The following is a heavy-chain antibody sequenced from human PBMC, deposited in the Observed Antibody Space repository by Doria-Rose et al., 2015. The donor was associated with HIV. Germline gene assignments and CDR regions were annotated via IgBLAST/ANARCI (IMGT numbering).Heavy chain of an antibody. CDR3: ARIKSSRWYHKYYFDF. Sequence: SGPVLVKPTETLTLTCTVSGVSLSSPGMGVSWIRQPPGKALEWLANIFSDDERYYKTSLKSRLTISSGTTKSQVVLTMTDMHPVDTATYYCARIKSSRWYHKYYFDFWGQGTLVIVSA. V-gene: IGHV2-26*01. J-gene: IGHJ4*02. D-gene: IGHD6-13*01. CDR1: GVSLSSPGMG. CDR2: IFSDDER.